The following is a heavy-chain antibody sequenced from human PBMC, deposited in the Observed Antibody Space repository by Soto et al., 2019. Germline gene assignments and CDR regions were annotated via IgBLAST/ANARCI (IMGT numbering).Heavy chain of an antibody. J-gene: IGHJ4*02. CDR3: ARDLAGSGSYYTDY. Sequence: ASVEVSCKASGYTFTSCGIAWVRQAPGQGLEWMGWISPYKGNTHYAQKFQGRVTMTTDTSTSTAYMELRSLRSDDTAVYYCARDLAGSGSYYTDYWGKGTLVTVSS. V-gene: IGHV1-18*01. CDR2: ISPYKGNT. D-gene: IGHD3-10*01. CDR1: GYTFTSCG.